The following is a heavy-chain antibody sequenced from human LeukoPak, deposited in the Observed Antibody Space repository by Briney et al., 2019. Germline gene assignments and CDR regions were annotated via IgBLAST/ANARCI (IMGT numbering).Heavy chain of an antibody. Sequence: SVKVSCKASGGTFSSYAISWVRQAPGQGLEWMGGIIPIFGTANYAQKFQGRVTITADESTSTAYMELSSLRSEDTAVYYCAREQDSGYVGYYYYGMDVWGQGTTVTVSS. CDR3: AREQDSGYVGYYYYGMDV. CDR1: GGTFSSYA. V-gene: IGHV1-69*13. J-gene: IGHJ6*02. D-gene: IGHD5-12*01. CDR2: IIPIFGTA.